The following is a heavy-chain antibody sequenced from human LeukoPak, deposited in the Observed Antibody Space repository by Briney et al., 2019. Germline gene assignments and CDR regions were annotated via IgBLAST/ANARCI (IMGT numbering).Heavy chain of an antibody. D-gene: IGHD7-27*01. CDR3: AKATGDWYFDL. V-gene: IGHV3-9*01. CDR2: ISWNSGTR. CDR1: GFKFNDYA. J-gene: IGHJ2*01. Sequence: GGSLRLSCAGSGFKFNDYAMHWVRQAPGKCLEWLSGISWNSGTRGYADSVKGRFTISRDNAKNSLYLQMNSLRPDDTAFYYCAKATGDWYFDLWGRGTLVTVSS.